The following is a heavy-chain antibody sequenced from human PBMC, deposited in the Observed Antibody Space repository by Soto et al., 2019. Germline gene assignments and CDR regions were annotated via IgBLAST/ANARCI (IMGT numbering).Heavy chain of an antibody. J-gene: IGHJ6*02. D-gene: IGHD1-26*01. CDR3: ARDKKVGGCFDV. V-gene: IGHV1-69*06. CDR2: IIPIFGTA. CDR1: GGTFSSYA. Sequence: SVKVSCKASGGTFSSYAISWVRQAPGQGLEWMGGIIPIFGTANYAQKFQGRVTITADKSTSTAYMELSSLRSEDTAVYYCARDKKVGGCFDVWGQGTTVTVSS.